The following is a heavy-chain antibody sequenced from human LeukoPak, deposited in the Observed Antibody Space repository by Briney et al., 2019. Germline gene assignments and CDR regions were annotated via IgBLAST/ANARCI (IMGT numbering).Heavy chain of an antibody. CDR3: ARASQKRAFDI. CDR2: MNPNSGNT. Sequence: ASVKVSCKASGGTFSSYAISWVRQATGQGLEWMGWMNPNSGNTGYAQKFQGRVTITRNTSISTAYMELSSLRSEDTAVYYCARASQKRAFDIWGQETMVTVSS. CDR1: GGTFSSYA. J-gene: IGHJ3*02. V-gene: IGHV1-8*03. D-gene: IGHD6-25*01.